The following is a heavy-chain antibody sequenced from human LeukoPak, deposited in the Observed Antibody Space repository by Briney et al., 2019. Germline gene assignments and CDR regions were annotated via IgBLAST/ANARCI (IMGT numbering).Heavy chain of an antibody. CDR3: AKGSVGMITFGGVIVN. D-gene: IGHD3-16*02. CDR1: GFTFSSYA. V-gene: IGHV3-23*01. CDR2: ISGSGGST. J-gene: IGHJ4*02. Sequence: PGGSLRLSCAASGFTFSSYAMSWVRQAPGKGLEWVSDISGSGGSTYYADSVKGRFTISRDNSKNTLYLQMNSLRAEDTAVYYCAKGSVGMITFGGVIVNWGQGTLVTVSS.